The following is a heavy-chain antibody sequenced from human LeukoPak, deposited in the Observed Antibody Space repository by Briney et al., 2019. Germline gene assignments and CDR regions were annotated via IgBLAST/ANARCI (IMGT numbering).Heavy chain of an antibody. Sequence: SETLSLTCAVSGGSISNGGYSWSWIRQPPGKGLEWIGFIYHSGTTHYNPSLKSRLTFSLDKSKNQFSLKLTSVTAADTALYYCARVTYSSSWYVFDYWGQGTLVTVSS. CDR3: ARVTYSSSWYVFDY. J-gene: IGHJ4*02. V-gene: IGHV4-30-2*01. D-gene: IGHD6-13*01. CDR2: IYHSGTT. CDR1: GGSISNGGYS.